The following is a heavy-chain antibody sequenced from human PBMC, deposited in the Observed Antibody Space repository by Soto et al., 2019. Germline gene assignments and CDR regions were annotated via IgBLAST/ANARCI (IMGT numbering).Heavy chain of an antibody. D-gene: IGHD2-21*02. Sequence: GGSLRLSCAASGFTFSSYSMSWIRQAPGKGLEWVSYITSTSSTTYYGDSVKGRFTVSRDNGKNSLYLQMNSLRAEDTAVYYCARDGGNSGYYYYGMDVWGQGTTVTVSS. CDR2: ITSTSSTT. CDR1: GFTFSSYS. V-gene: IGHV3-48*01. CDR3: ARDGGNSGYYYYGMDV. J-gene: IGHJ6*02.